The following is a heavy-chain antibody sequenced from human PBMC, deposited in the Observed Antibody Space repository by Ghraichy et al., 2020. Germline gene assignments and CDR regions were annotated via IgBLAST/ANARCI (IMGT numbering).Heavy chain of an antibody. CDR3: AKDLWFGELLSFPEVDY. D-gene: IGHD3-10*01. J-gene: IGHJ4*02. CDR2: ISGSGGST. CDR1: GFTFSSYA. V-gene: IGHV3-23*01. Sequence: WSLRLSCAASGFTFSSYAMSWVRQAPGKGLEWVSAISGSGGSTYYADSVKGRFTISRDNSKNTLYLQMNSLRAEDTAVYYCAKDLWFGELLSFPEVDYWGQGTLVTVSS.